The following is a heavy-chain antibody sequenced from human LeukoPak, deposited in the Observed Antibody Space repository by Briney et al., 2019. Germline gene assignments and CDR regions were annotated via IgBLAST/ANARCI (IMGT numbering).Heavy chain of an antibody. CDR3: ARLSYVAGTTGNYYFDY. D-gene: IGHD6-19*01. Sequence: SETLSLTCTVSGGSISSYYWSWIRQPAGKGLEWIGRIYTSGSTNYNPSLKSRVTMSVDTSKNHFSLKLSSVTAADTAVYYCARLSYVAGTTGNYYFDYWGQGTLVTVSS. CDR2: IYTSGST. CDR1: GGSISSYY. V-gene: IGHV4-4*07. J-gene: IGHJ4*02.